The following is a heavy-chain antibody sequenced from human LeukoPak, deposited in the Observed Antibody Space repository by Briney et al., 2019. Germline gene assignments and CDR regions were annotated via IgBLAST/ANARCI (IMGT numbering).Heavy chain of an antibody. D-gene: IGHD3-3*01. Sequence: KTSETLSLTCTVSGGSISSYYWSWIRQPPGKGLEWIGYIYYSGSTNYNPSLKSRVTISVDTSKNQFSLKLSSVTAADTAVYYCARGPIFGVVTRYYYYGMDVWGQGTTVTVSS. CDR1: GGSISSYY. CDR2: IYYSGST. J-gene: IGHJ6*02. V-gene: IGHV4-59*01. CDR3: ARGPIFGVVTRYYYYGMDV.